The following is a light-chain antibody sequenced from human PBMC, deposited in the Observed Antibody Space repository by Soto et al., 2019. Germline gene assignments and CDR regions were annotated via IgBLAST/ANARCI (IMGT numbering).Light chain of an antibody. CDR2: DVS. CDR1: SSDVGGYNY. Sequence: QSVLTQPASVSGSPGQSINISCTGTSSDVGGYNYVSWYQHHPGKAPKLIIYDVSNRPSGVSNPFSGSKSGNTASLTISGLQPEDEAEYYCSSYTTSNTRQIVFGTGTKVNVL. V-gene: IGLV2-14*03. J-gene: IGLJ1*01. CDR3: SSYTTSNTRQIV.